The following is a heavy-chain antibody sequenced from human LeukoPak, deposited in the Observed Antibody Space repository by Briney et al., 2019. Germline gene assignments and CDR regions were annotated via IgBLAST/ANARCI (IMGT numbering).Heavy chain of an antibody. CDR1: GFTFSNYA. CDR2: VSGSASST. CDR3: ARGNYYYDGGTYYYGYYFDY. D-gene: IGHD3-22*01. Sequence: PGGSLRLSCAASGFTFSNYAMSWVRHTPGKGLEWVSGVSGSASSTYYADSVKGRFTISRDDSKNTLYLQMHSLRAEDTAVYYCARGNYYYDGGTYYYGYYFDYWGQGTLVSVSS. J-gene: IGHJ4*02. V-gene: IGHV3-23*01.